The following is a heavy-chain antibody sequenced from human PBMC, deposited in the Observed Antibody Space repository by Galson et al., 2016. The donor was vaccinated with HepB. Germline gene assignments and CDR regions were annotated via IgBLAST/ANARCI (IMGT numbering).Heavy chain of an antibody. J-gene: IGHJ4*02. CDR2: VSRSGTS. D-gene: IGHD6-19*01. V-gene: IGHV4-4*02. CDR1: GASFSSNNW. Sequence: SETLSLTCAVSGASFSSNNWWSWVRQPPGKGLEWIGEVSRSGTSNSHPSLKSRVTISLDKSNNQFSLSLSSVTAADTALYYCARHIGVPGTRGFDFWGQGILVTVSS. CDR3: ARHIGVPGTRGFDF.